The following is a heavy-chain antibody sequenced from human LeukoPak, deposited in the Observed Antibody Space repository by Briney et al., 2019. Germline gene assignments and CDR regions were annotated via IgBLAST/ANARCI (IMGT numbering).Heavy chain of an antibody. Sequence: SETLSLTCTVSGGSISSGGYYWSWIRQPPGKGLEWIGYIYHSGSTYYNPSLKSRVTISVDRSKNQFSLKLSSVTAADTAVYYCAIADAGYSSSPGTGMWFDPWGQGTLVTVSS. V-gene: IGHV4-30-2*01. CDR1: GGSISSGGYY. CDR3: AIADAGYSSSPGTGMWFDP. D-gene: IGHD6-6*01. CDR2: IYHSGST. J-gene: IGHJ5*02.